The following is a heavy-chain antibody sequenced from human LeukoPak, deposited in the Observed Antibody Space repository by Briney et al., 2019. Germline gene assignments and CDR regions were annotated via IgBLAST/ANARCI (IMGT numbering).Heavy chain of an antibody. CDR1: GFTFSSYA. CDR2: ISGSGGST. V-gene: IGHV3-23*01. CDR3: AKGYYGSGTYGWFDP. Sequence: GGSLRPSCAASGFTFSSYAMSWVRQAPGKGLEWVSAISGSGGSTYYADSVKGRFTISRDNSKNTLYLQMNSLRAEDTAVYYCAKGYYGSGTYGWFDPWGQGTLVTVSS. J-gene: IGHJ5*02. D-gene: IGHD3-10*01.